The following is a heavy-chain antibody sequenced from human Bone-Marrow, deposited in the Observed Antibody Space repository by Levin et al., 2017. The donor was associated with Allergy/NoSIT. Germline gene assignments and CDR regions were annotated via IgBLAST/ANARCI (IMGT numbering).Heavy chain of an antibody. CDR1: GFTFSSYS. CDR2: ISSSSSYI. J-gene: IGHJ4*02. D-gene: IGHD6-19*01. CDR3: ARDPSPSGSIDY. Sequence: GGSLRLSCAASGFTFSSYSMNWVRQAPGKGLEWVSSISSSSSYIYYADSVKGRFTISRDNAKNSLYLQMNSLRAEDTAVYYCARDPSPSGSIDYWGQGTLVTVSS. V-gene: IGHV3-21*01.